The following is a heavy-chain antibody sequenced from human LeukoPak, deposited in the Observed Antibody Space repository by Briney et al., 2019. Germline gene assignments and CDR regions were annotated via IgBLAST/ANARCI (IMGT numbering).Heavy chain of an antibody. CDR1: GGSISSGGYY. Sequence: SQTLSLTFTVSGGSISSGGYYWSWIRQPPGKGLEWIGYIYHSGSTYYNPSLKSRVTISVDRSKNQFSLKLSSVTAADTAVYYCARLGGYYFVYWGQGTLVTVSS. D-gene: IGHD1-26*01. V-gene: IGHV4-30-2*01. J-gene: IGHJ4*02. CDR2: IYHSGST. CDR3: ARLGGYYFVY.